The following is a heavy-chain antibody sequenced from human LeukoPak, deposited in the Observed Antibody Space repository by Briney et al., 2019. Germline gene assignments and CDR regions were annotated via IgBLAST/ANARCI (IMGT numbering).Heavy chain of an antibody. V-gene: IGHV3-30*18. CDR3: AKDRTTVGTDY. D-gene: IGHD1-26*01. J-gene: IGHJ4*02. Sequence: EGSLRLSCAASGFTFSSYGMHWVRQAPGKGLEWVALISPDGRNTDYADSVRGRFTISRDNSRKTLYLQMNSLRADDTAMYYCAKDRTTVGTDYWGQGTLVTVSS. CDR2: ISPDGRNT. CDR1: GFTFSSYG.